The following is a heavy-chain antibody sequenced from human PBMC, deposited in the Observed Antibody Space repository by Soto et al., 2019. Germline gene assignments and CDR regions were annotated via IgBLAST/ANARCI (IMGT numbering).Heavy chain of an antibody. CDR3: ARGIVGDTRWYYGMDV. V-gene: IGHV1-69*01. J-gene: IGHJ6*02. D-gene: IGHD1-26*01. CDR1: GGTFSSYA. Sequence: QVQLVQSGAEVKKPGSSVKVSCKASGGTFSSYAISWVRQAPGQGLEWMGGIIPIFGTANCAQKFQGRVTITENDSTSTAHMELSSLRSEDTAVYYCARGIVGDTRWYYGMDVWGQGTTVTVSS. CDR2: IIPIFGTA.